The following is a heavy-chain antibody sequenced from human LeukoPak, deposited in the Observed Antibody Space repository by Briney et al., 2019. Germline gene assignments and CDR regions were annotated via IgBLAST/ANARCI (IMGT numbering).Heavy chain of an antibody. CDR1: GGSISSGSYY. V-gene: IGHV4-61*09. CDR2: INHSGST. Sequence: PSQTLSLTCTVSGGSISSGSYYWSWIRQPAGKGLEWIGEINHSGSTNYNPSLKSRVTISVDTSKNQFSLKLSSVTAADTAVYYCARGVETPVAGGDYYMDVWGKGTAVTVSS. D-gene: IGHD6-19*01. CDR3: ARGVETPVAGGDYYMDV. J-gene: IGHJ6*03.